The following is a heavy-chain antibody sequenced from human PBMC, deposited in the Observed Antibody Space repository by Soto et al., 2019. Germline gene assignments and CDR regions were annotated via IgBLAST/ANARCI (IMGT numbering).Heavy chain of an antibody. J-gene: IGHJ4*02. CDR1: GYTFTSYG. CDR3: ARDLGYCTNGVCYSGY. Sequence: ASVKVSCKASGYTFTSYGISWVRRAPGQGLEWMGWISAYNGNTNYAQKLQGRVTMTTDTSTSTAYMELRSLRSDDTAVYYCARDLGYCTNGVCYSGYWGQGTLVTVSS. CDR2: ISAYNGNT. V-gene: IGHV1-18*01. D-gene: IGHD2-8*01.